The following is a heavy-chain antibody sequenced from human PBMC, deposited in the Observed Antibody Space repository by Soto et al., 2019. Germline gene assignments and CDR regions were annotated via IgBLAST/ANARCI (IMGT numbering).Heavy chain of an antibody. Sequence: GLNRDPYGAVWVTFESLSSTGALQAPGQGLEWVSSISSTTNYIYYGDSMKGRFTISRDNAKNSLYLEMNSLRAEDTAVYYCARESEDLTSNFDYWGQGTLVTVSS. J-gene: IGHJ4*02. CDR3: ARESEDLTSNFDY. V-gene: IGHV3-21*06. CDR2: ISSTTNYI. CDR1: WVTFESLS.